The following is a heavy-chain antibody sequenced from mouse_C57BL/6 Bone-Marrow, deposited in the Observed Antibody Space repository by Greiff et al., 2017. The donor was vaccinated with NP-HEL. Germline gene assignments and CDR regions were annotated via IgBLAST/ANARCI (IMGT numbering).Heavy chain of an antibody. CDR1: GFTFSAYY. CDR2: ISTGGGST. D-gene: IGHD3-3*01. V-gene: IGHV5-12*01. Sequence: EVQVVESGGGLVQPGGSLKLSCAASGFTFSAYYMYWVRQTPETRLEWVAYISTGGGSTYYPDTVKGRFTISRDNAKNTLYLQMSRLKSEDTAMYYCARRGWGFDYWGQGTTLTVSS. CDR3: ARRGWGFDY. J-gene: IGHJ2*01.